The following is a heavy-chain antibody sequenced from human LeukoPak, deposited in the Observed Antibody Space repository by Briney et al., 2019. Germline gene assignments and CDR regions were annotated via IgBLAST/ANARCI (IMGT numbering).Heavy chain of an antibody. CDR2: IYSSGST. CDR3: ARDGVHSDYGDYAYYYYMDV. Sequence: SETLSLTCTVSGGSISSGTYYWSWIRQPPGKGLEWIGYIYSSGSTNYNPSLKSRVTISVDTSKNQFSLRLSSVTAADTAVYYCARDGVHSDYGDYAYYYYMDVWGKGTTVTVSS. V-gene: IGHV4-61*01. D-gene: IGHD4-17*01. J-gene: IGHJ6*03. CDR1: GGSISSGTYY.